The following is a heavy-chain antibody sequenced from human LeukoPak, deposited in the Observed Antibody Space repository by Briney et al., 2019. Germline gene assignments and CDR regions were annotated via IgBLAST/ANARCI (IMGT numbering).Heavy chain of an antibody. CDR1: GFTFDDYA. V-gene: IGHV3-43*02. CDR2: ISGDGGST. J-gene: IGHJ3*02. Sequence: GGSLRLSCAASGFTFDDYAMHWVRQAPGKGLEWVSLISGDGGSTCYADSVKGRFTISRDNSKNSLYLQMNSLRTEDTALYYCAKGRKGGIAARLLEPGAFDIWGQGTMVTVSS. D-gene: IGHD6-6*01. CDR3: AKGRKGGIAARLLEPGAFDI.